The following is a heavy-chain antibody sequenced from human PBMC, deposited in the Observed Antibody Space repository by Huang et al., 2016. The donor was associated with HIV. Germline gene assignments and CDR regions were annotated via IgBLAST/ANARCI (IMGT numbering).Heavy chain of an antibody. Sequence: QVQLVQSGAEVKKPGSSVKVSCKASGGTFSSYAISWVRQAPGQGLGWRGGIIPIFGTANYAQKFQGRVTITADESTSTAYMELSSLRSEDTAVYYCARVESRRYYDSSGYYYWGQGTLVTVSS. V-gene: IGHV1-69*01. CDR3: ARVESRRYYDSSGYYY. CDR1: GGTFSSYA. CDR2: IIPIFGTA. J-gene: IGHJ4*02. D-gene: IGHD3-22*01.